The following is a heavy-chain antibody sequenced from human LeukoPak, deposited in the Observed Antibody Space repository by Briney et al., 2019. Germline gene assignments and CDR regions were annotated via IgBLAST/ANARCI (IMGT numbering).Heavy chain of an antibody. CDR2: ISAYNGNT. J-gene: IGHJ4*02. CDR1: GYTFTSYG. V-gene: IGHV1-18*01. CDR3: AGGYFDWLFDY. Sequence: GASVKVSCKASGYTFTSYGISWVRQAPGQGLEWMGWISAYNGNTNYAQKLQGRVTMTTDTSTSTAYMELRSLRAEDTAAYYCAGGYFDWLFDYWGQGTLVTVSS. D-gene: IGHD3-9*01.